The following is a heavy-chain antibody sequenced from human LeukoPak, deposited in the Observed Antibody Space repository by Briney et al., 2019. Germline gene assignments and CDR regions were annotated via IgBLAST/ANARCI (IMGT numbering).Heavy chain of an antibody. CDR1: GFTFDDYG. J-gene: IGHJ6*03. D-gene: IGHD1-26*01. CDR2: ITSTSSYI. Sequence: PGGSLRLSCGTSGFTFDDYGMSWVRQAPGKGLEWVSSITSTSSYIYYADSVKGRFTISRDNAKNSLYLQMNSLRADDTAVYYCARDPYSGSYGDYYYYFMDVWGKGTTVTISS. CDR3: ARDPYSGSYGDYYYYFMDV. V-gene: IGHV3-21*01.